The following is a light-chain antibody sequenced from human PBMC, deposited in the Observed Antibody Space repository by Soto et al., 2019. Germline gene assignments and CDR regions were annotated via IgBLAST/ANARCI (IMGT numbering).Light chain of an antibody. V-gene: IGKV1-33*01. J-gene: IGKJ5*01. Sequence: IQLTHSPSSLSASVGDSVTITCRASQDISNYLGWYQHRPGEDTNLLIYAAAYMETGVQASVGGSGSGTDFSITRTSLQPADSATYYCQQYAARPPMTFGQGTRLEIK. CDR3: QQYAARPPMT. CDR2: AAA. CDR1: QDISNY.